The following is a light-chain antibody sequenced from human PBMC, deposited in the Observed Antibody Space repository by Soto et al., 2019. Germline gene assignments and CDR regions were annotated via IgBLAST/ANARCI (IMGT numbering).Light chain of an antibody. V-gene: IGLV2-14*03. CDR3: CSYADGSIYF. CDR2: YVD. Sequence: QSALAQPASVSGSPGQSITISCTGTSRDVGAYDYVSWYLQYPDKAPQLLIYYVDHRPSGVSSRFSGSKSGNTASLTISGLQAEDEGDYYCCSYADGSIYFFGTGTKVTGL. CDR1: SRDVGAYDY. J-gene: IGLJ1*01.